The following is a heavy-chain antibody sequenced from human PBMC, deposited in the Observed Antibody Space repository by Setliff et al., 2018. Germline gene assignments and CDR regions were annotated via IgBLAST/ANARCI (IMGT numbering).Heavy chain of an antibody. V-gene: IGHV4-34*01. J-gene: IGHJ4*02. CDR2: INHSGTT. CDR1: GGTFSDYY. D-gene: IGHD6-6*01. CDR3: ARGRNVAARLLDS. Sequence: SETLSLTCAAYGGTFSDYYWTWIRQPPGKGLGWIGEINHSGTTNYHPSLRSRVTISVDTSKNQFSLKVTSVTAADTSVYFCARGRNVAARLLDSWGQGTLVTVSS.